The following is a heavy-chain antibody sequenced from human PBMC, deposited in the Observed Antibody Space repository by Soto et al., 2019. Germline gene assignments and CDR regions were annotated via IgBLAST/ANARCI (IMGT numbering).Heavy chain of an antibody. Sequence: KPSETLSLTCAVYGGSFSGYYWSWIRQPPGKGLEWIGEINHSGSTNYNPSLKSRVTISVDTSKNQFSLKLSSVTAADTAVYYCARALGFGEPYYFDYWGQGTLVTVSS. CDR2: INHSGST. V-gene: IGHV4-34*01. J-gene: IGHJ4*02. D-gene: IGHD3-10*01. CDR1: GGSFSGYY. CDR3: ARALGFGEPYYFDY.